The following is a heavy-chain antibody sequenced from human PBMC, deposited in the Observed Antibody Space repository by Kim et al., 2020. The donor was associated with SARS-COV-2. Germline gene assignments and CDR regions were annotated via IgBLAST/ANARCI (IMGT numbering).Heavy chain of an antibody. V-gene: IGHV3-33*01. CDR1: GFIFSSYG. J-gene: IGHJ2*01. CDR2: VYSDGSRI. CDR3: VRPSRTNLDWYFDL. Sequence: GGSLRLSCAASGFIFSSYGMHWVRQAPGKGLEWVAVVYSDGSRIVYTDSVKGRFTISRDNSKNTLDLQMDSLRVEDTAVYYCVRPSRTNLDWYFDLWGPDTLVTVSS.